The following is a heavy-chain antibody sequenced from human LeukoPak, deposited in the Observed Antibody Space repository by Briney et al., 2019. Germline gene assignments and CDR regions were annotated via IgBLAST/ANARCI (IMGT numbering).Heavy chain of an antibody. V-gene: IGHV1-2*02. D-gene: IGHD3-9*01. CDR2: INPNSGGT. Sequence: ASVKVSCKASGYTFTGYYMHWVRQAPGQGLEWMGWINPNSGGTNYAQKFQGRVTMTRDTSISTAYMELSRLRSDDTAVYYWPTWDVLRYFDWLSYWGQRTLVTVSS. CDR3: PTWDVLRYFDWLSY. CDR1: GYTFTGYY. J-gene: IGHJ4*02.